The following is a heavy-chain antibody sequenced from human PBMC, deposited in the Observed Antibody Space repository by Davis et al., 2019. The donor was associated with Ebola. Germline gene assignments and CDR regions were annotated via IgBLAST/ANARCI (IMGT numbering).Heavy chain of an antibody. J-gene: IGHJ4*02. Sequence: GESLKISCAASGFTFSGYTMHWVRQAPGKGLEWVSSMNSAGSFAYYADSVKGRFTISRDNGKDSLYLQMNSLRAEDTAVYYCVRLNSKDINSDYWGQGTLVTVSS. D-gene: IGHD4-11*01. V-gene: IGHV3-21*04. CDR2: MNSAGSFA. CDR1: GFTFSGYT. CDR3: VRLNSKDINSDY.